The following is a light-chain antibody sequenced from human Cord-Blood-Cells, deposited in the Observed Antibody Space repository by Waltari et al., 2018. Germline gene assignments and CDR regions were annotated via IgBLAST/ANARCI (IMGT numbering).Light chain of an antibody. V-gene: IGKV3-11*01. J-gene: IGKJ5*01. CDR2: DAS. CDR1: QSVSSY. CDR3: QQRSNWIT. Sequence: EIVLTQSPATLSLSPGERATLSCRASQSVSSYLAWYQQKPGQAPRLLIYDASNRATGIPARFSGSGSGTDFTLTISSLEPEDFAVYYCQQRSNWITFGQGIRLESK.